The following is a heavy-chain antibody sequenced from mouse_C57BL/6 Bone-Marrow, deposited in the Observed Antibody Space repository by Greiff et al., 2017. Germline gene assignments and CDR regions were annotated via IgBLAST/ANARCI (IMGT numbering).Heavy chain of an antibody. CDR1: GYSFTDYY. CDR2: IYPNYGTT. CDR3: ARPAMVTGDMDY. V-gene: IGHV1-39*01. Sequence: VQLQQSGPELVKPGASVKISCKASGYSFTDYYMNWVKQSHGKSLEWIGVIYPNYGTTSYNQKFKGKATLTVDQSSSTAYMQLNSLTSEDSAVYSWARPAMVTGDMDYWGQGTSVTVSS. D-gene: IGHD2-1*01. J-gene: IGHJ4*01.